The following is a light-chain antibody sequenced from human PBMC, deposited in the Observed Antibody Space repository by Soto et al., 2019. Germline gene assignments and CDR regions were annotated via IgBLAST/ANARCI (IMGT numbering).Light chain of an antibody. V-gene: IGLV1-44*01. CDR1: SSNIGTNT. J-gene: IGLJ3*02. CDR2: SSN. Sequence: QSVLTQPPSASGTPGQRVTISCSGSSSNIGTNTVNWYQQFPRSAPKLLMYSSNQRPSGVPDRFSGSKSGTSASLAISGLQSEDEGDYYCAAWDGSLNVVLFGGVTKVTVL. CDR3: AAWDGSLNVVL.